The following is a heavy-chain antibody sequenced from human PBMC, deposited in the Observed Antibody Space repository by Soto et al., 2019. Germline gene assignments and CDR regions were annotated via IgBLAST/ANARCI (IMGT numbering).Heavy chain of an antibody. D-gene: IGHD5-12*01. J-gene: IGHJ4*02. CDR1: GGSISRGGYY. Sequence: ASETPSLTCTFSGGSISRGGYYWSWIPQHPGKGLEWIGYIYYSGSTYYNPSLKSRVTISVDTSKNQFSLKLSSVTAADTAVYYCARRIVATETFDYWGQGTLVTVSS. CDR2: IYYSGST. V-gene: IGHV4-31*03. CDR3: ARRIVATETFDY.